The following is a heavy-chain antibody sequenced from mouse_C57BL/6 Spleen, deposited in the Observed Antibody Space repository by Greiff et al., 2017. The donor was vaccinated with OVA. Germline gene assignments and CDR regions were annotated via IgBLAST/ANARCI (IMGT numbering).Heavy chain of an antibody. CDR2: ISDGGSYT. Sequence: EVQLQESGGGLVKPGGSLKLSCAASGFTFSSYAMSWVRQTPEKRLEWVATISDGGSYTYYPDNVKGRFTISRDNAKNNLYLQMSHLKSEDTAMYYCARDANYYGSSYGWYFDVWGTGTTVTVSS. D-gene: IGHD1-1*01. CDR1: GFTFSSYA. J-gene: IGHJ1*03. V-gene: IGHV5-4*01. CDR3: ARDANYYGSSYGWYFDV.